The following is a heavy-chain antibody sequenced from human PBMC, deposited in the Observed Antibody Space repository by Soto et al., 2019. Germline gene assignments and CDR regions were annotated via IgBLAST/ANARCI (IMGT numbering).Heavy chain of an antibody. D-gene: IGHD3-22*01. J-gene: IGHJ5*02. V-gene: IGHV3-48*03. CDR2: ISSTGSAI. CDR3: ARGVYDSSGYYYP. CDR1: GFPFSSYE. Sequence: GGSLRLSCAASGFPFSSYEMSWVRQAPGKGLECTSYISSTGSAISYADSVKGRFTISRDNAKNSLYLQMNNLRAEDTAVYYCARGVYDSSGYYYPWGQGTLVTVSS.